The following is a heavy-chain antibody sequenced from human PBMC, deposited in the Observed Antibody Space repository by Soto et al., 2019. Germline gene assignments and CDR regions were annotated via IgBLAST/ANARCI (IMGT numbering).Heavy chain of an antibody. CDR2: ITGGSGST. CDR1: GFTFSSYT. Sequence: EVQLLESGGGLVQPGASLRLSCAASGFTFSSYTMSWVRQAPGKGLEWVSSITGGSGSTYYADSVKGRFTISRDNSKNTLYLQMNSLRADDTALYYCAKDLTSGDPWGQGTLVTVSS. J-gene: IGHJ5*02. V-gene: IGHV3-23*01. CDR3: AKDLTSGDP. D-gene: IGHD1-1*01.